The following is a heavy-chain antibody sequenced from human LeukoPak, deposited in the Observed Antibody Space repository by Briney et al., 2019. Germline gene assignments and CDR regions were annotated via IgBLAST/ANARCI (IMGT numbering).Heavy chain of an antibody. D-gene: IGHD2-2*01. V-gene: IGHV4-34*01. CDR3: ARSVVPAALNWFDP. J-gene: IGHJ5*02. Sequence: SETLSLTCAVYGGSFSGYYWSWIRQPPGKGLEWIGEINHSGSTNYNPSLKSRVTISVDTPKNQFSLKLSSVTAADTAVYYCARSVVPAALNWFDPWGQGTLVTVSS. CDR2: INHSGST. CDR1: GGSFSGYY.